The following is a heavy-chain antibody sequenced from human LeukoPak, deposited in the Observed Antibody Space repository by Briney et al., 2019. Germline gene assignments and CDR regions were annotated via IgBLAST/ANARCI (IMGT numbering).Heavy chain of an antibody. CDR3: ARVHCSDGGCYFTYYFYGFDV. V-gene: IGHV1-18*01. D-gene: IGHD2-15*01. Sequence: ASVKVSFTASGYIFTIDGISWVRHAPGQGLQWMGWINPYSGNTDYALKFQGRVAMTTDTSTSTAYMELRSLRPDDTAVYYCARVHCSDGGCYFTYYFYGFDVWGQGTTVTVSS. CDR2: INPYSGNT. CDR1: GYIFTIDG. J-gene: IGHJ6*02.